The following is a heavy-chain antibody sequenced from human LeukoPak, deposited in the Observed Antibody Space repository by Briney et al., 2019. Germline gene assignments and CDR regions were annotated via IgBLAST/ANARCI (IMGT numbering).Heavy chain of an antibody. D-gene: IGHD2-2*01. CDR2: IWYDGSNK. J-gene: IGHJ5*02. Sequence: GGSLRLSCAASGFTFSSYGMHWVRQAPGKGLEWVAVIWYDGSNKYYADSVKGRFTISRDNSKNTLYLQINSLRAEDTAVYYCARDSRYCSSTSCYNWFDPWGQGTLVTVSS. CDR1: GFTFSSYG. CDR3: ARDSRYCSSTSCYNWFDP. V-gene: IGHV3-33*01.